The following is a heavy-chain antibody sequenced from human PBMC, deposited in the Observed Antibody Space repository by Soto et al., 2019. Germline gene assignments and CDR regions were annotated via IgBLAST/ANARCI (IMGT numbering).Heavy chain of an antibody. CDR1: GFTFSSYA. CDR2: ISGSGGST. Sequence: GGSLRLSCAASGFTFSSYAMSWVRQAPGKGLEWVSAISGSGGSTYYADSVKGRFTISRDNSKNTLYLQMNSLRAEDTAVYYCALHSTVDTATNGMDVWGQGTTVTVPS. D-gene: IGHD5-18*01. J-gene: IGHJ6*02. CDR3: ALHSTVDTATNGMDV. V-gene: IGHV3-23*01.